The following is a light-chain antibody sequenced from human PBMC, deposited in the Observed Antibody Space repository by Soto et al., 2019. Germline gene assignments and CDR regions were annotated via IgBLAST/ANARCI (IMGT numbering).Light chain of an antibody. CDR1: QSISTN. Sequence: DVQMTPSPSSRAPSVRQRVPITCRASQSISTNLNWYQKKPGKAPKVLIYAASTMQSGVPSRFSGSGSGTDFSLTISSLEPEDFAVYYCQQSSNWPTFGQGTKLEIK. CDR3: QQSSNWPT. J-gene: IGKJ5*01. V-gene: IGKV1-39*01. CDR2: AAS.